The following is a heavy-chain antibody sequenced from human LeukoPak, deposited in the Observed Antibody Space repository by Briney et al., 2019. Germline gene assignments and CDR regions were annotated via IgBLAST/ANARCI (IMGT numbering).Heavy chain of an antibody. Sequence: GGPLRLSCAASGFTFSSYAMSWVRQAPGKGLEWVSAISGSGGSTYYADSVMGRFTISRDNSKNTLYMQMNSLRAEDTAVYYCAKGVYYYDSSGYYHFDYWGQGTLVTVSS. V-gene: IGHV3-23*01. D-gene: IGHD3-22*01. CDR2: ISGSGGST. CDR3: AKGVYYYDSSGYYHFDY. J-gene: IGHJ4*02. CDR1: GFTFSSYA.